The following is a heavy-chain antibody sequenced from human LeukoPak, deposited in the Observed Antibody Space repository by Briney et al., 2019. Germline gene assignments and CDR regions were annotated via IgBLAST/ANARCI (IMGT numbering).Heavy chain of an antibody. CDR2: IYYSGDT. Sequence: SETLSLTCIVSGGSVRSGDYYWSWIRHHPGEGLEWIGYIYYSGDTYYNPSLKSRLTMSLDTSKNQLSLELTSVTAADTAVYYCARAPNLPNSWYYFDCWGQGPLVSVSS. J-gene: IGHJ4*02. V-gene: IGHV4-31*02. CDR3: ARAPNLPNSWYYFDC. D-gene: IGHD4-11*01. CDR1: GGSVRSGDYY.